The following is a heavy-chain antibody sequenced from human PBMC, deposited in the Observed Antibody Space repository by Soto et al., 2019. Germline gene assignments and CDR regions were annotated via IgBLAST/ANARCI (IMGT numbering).Heavy chain of an antibody. V-gene: IGHV3-48*02. D-gene: IGHD6-6*01. CDR2: IGSIRSNI. Sequence: GGSLRLSGAASEVTFSSYAMSWVRQAQGKGPEWVSYIGSIRSNINYADSVKGRFTISRDNAKNSVDLQMNSLRDEDTAVYYCARGGAARPDYWGQGTLVNVSS. CDR1: EVTFSSYA. J-gene: IGHJ4*02. CDR3: ARGGAARPDY.